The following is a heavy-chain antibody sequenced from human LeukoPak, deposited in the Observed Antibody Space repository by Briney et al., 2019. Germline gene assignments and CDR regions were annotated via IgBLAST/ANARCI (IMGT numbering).Heavy chain of an antibody. V-gene: IGHV4-59*01. CDR1: GGSISRYY. J-gene: IGHJ4*02. CDR2: IYSSGST. CDR3: TRGESSNFPPKFDF. Sequence: PSETLSLTCTVSGGSISRYYWSCIRQPPGKGLELMGYIYSSGSTNYNPSLKSRITISVNTSKNQFSLKLRAVIAADTAVYYCTRGESSNFPPKFDFWGQGTLVTVSS. D-gene: IGHD2/OR15-2a*01.